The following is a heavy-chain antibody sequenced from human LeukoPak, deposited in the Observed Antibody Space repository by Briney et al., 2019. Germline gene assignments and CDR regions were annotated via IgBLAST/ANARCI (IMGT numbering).Heavy chain of an antibody. V-gene: IGHV1-2*02. J-gene: IGHJ4*02. CDR2: INPNSGGT. CDR3: ARTLYYDFWMFDY. D-gene: IGHD3-3*01. Sequence: GASVKVSCKASGYTFTGYYMHWVPQAPGQGLEWIGWINPNSGGTNYAQKFQGRVTMTRDTSISTAYMELSRLRSDDTAVYYCARTLYYDFWMFDYWGQGTLVTVSS. CDR1: GYTFTGYY.